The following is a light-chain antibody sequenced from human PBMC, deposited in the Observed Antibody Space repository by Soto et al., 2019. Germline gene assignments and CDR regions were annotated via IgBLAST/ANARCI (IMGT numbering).Light chain of an antibody. CDR1: QSLVPSDGNTY. CDR3: IQIKPRSLFT. V-gene: IGKV2-30*02. CDR2: KVS. Sequence: VVMTQSPLSLPVTLGQPASISSRASQSLVPSDGNTYLNWFKQRPGQSPRRLIYKVSKQDSGVPDRFSGSGTGTDFTRKINRVEAEYFGVSYSIQIKPRSLFTF. J-gene: IGKJ5*01.